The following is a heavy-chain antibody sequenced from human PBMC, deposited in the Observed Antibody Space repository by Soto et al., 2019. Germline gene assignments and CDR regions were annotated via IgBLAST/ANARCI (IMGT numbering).Heavy chain of an antibody. CDR1: GYSISSGYY. J-gene: IGHJ5*02. CDR3: ARVEVAFLEWLSPNWFDP. V-gene: IGHV4-38-2*01. D-gene: IGHD3-3*02. CDR2: IYHSGST. Sequence: ASETLSLTCAVSGYSISSGYYWGCIRQPPGKGLEWIGSIYHSGSTYYNPSLKSRVTISVDTSKNQFSLKLSSVTAADTAVYYCARVEVAFLEWLSPNWFDPWGQGTLVTVYS.